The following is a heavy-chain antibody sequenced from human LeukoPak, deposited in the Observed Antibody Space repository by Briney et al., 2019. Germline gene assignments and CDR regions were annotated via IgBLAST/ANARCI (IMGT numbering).Heavy chain of an antibody. D-gene: IGHD3-22*01. CDR3: TRDPAYYYDSSGYPLNWFDP. V-gene: IGHV3-49*03. Sequence: GGSLRLPCTASGFTFGDYAMSWFRQAPGKGLEWVGFIRSKAYGGTTEYAASVKGRFTISRDDSKSIAYLQMNSLKTEDTAVYYCTRDPAYYYDSSGYPLNWFDPWGQGTLVTVSS. CDR1: GFTFGDYA. CDR2: IRSKAYGGTT. J-gene: IGHJ5*02.